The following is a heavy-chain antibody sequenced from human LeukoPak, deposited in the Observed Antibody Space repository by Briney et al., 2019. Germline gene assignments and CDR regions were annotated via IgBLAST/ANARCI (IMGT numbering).Heavy chain of an antibody. V-gene: IGHV4-34*01. CDR1: GGSFSGYY. CDR2: INHSGST. J-gene: IGHJ4*02. CDR3: ARARHYDFWSGYSMAYFDY. Sequence: SETLSLTCAVYGGSFSGYYWSWIRQPPGKGLEWIGEINHSGSTNYNPSLKSRVTISVDTSKNQFSLKLSSVTAADTAVYYCARARHYDFWSGYSMAYFDYWGQGTLVTVSS. D-gene: IGHD3-3*01.